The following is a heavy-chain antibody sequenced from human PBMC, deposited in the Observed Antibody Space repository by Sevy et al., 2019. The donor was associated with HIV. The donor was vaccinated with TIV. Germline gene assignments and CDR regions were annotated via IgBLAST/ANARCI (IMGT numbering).Heavy chain of an antibody. J-gene: IGHJ4*02. V-gene: IGHV3-23*01. CDR2: ITDTGGDT. D-gene: IGHD2-2*01. CDR1: GFTFSNYA. CDR3: AKGSASSRPYYFDY. Sequence: GGSLRLSCAASGFTFSNYAMSWVHQAPGKGLEWISAITDTGGDTYHADSVKGRFTIPRDNSKNTLYLQLNSLRVEDTATYYCAKGSASSRPYYFDYWGQGTLVTVSS.